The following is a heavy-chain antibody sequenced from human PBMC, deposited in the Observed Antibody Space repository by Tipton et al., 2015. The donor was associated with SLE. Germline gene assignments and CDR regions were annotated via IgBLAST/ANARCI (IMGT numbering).Heavy chain of an antibody. D-gene: IGHD3-10*01. Sequence: TLSLTCTVSGGSIGSDTYYWSWIRQPAGKGLEWIGHIHTSGIPNYNPSLKSRVTISIDTSKNQFSLKLTSVSAADTAVYYCARVPIVRGVIYNWFDPWGQGTLVTVSS. CDR1: GGSIGSDTYY. V-gene: IGHV4-61*09. J-gene: IGHJ5*02. CDR3: ARVPIVRGVIYNWFDP. CDR2: IHTSGIP.